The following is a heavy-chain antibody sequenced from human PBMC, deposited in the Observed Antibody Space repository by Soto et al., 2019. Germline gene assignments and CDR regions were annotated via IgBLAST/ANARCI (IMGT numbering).Heavy chain of an antibody. CDR3: ARVKDLTYYYGSGSSPYGMDV. D-gene: IGHD3-10*01. CDR2: IIPIFGTA. V-gene: IGHV1-69*13. J-gene: IGHJ6*02. CDR1: GGTFSSDA. Sequence: ASVKVSCKASGGTFSSDAISWVRQAPGQGLEWMGGIIPIFGTANYAQKFQGRVTITADESTSTAYMELSSLRSEDTAVYYCARVKDLTYYYGSGSSPYGMDVWGQGTTVTVSS.